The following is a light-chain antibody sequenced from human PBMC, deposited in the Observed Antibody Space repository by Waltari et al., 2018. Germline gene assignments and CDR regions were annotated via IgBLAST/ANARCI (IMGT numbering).Light chain of an antibody. V-gene: IGKV3-11*01. CDR1: QSVGNY. J-gene: IGKJ5*01. Sequence: TQSPATLSLSPGERATLSCRAGQSVGNYLAWYQQKPGQAPRLLIYAASNRATGIPARFSGSGSGTDFTLTISSLEPEDFAVYYCQQRRHWPPITFGQGTRLDIK. CDR3: QQRRHWPPIT. CDR2: AAS.